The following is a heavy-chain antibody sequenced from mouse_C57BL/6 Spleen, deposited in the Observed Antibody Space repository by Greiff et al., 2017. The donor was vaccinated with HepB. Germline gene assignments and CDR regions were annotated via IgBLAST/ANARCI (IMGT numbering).Heavy chain of an antibody. CDR1: GYAFSSYW. J-gene: IGHJ1*03. V-gene: IGHV1-80*01. CDR3: ARRITTVPWYFDV. CDR2: IYPGDGDT. Sequence: VQLQQSGAELVKPGASVKISCKASGYAFSSYWMNWVKQRPGKGLEWIGQIYPGDGDTNYNGKFKGKATLTADKSSSTAYMQLSSLTSEDSAVYFCARRITTVPWYFDVWGTGTTVTVSS. D-gene: IGHD1-1*01.